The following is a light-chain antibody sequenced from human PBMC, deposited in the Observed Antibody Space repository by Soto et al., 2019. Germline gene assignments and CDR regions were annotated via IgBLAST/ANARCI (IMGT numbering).Light chain of an antibody. CDR2: EVT. V-gene: IGLV2-8*01. Sequence: QSALTQPPSASGSPGQSVTISCTGTSSDVGGYKYVSWYQQHPGKAPKLMIYEVTKRPSGVPDRFSGSKSGNTASLTVSGLQAENEADYYCSSYPGSNNWVFGGGTKLTVL. CDR1: SSDVGGYKY. CDR3: SSYPGSNNWV. J-gene: IGLJ3*02.